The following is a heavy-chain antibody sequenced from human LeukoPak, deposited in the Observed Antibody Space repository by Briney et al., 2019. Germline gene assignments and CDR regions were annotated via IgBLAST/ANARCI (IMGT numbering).Heavy chain of an antibody. CDR3: ARDLREVGHDY. CDR2: ISSSSSTI. CDR1: GFTFSTYS. J-gene: IGHJ4*02. D-gene: IGHD3-10*01. Sequence: GGSLRLSCAASGFTFSTYSMNWVRQAPGKRLEWVSYISSSSSTIYYADSVKGRFTISRDNAKNSLYLQMNSLRAEDTAVYYCARDLREVGHDYWGQGTLVTVSS. V-gene: IGHV3-48*01.